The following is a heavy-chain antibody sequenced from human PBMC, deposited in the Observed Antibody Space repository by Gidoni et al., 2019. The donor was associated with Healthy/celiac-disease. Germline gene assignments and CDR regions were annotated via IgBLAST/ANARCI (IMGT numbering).Heavy chain of an antibody. CDR2: RWYDGSNK. Sequence: QVQLVESGGGLVRPGRSLGLSCAPSRFTFSSYGMHWVRQAPGKGLEWVAVRWYDGSNKYYADSVKGRFTISRDNSKNTLYLQMNSLRAEDTAVYYCARELRGDDAFDIWGQGTRVTVSS. V-gene: IGHV3-33*08. CDR3: ARELRGDDAFDI. CDR1: RFTFSSYG. J-gene: IGHJ3*02. D-gene: IGHD3-16*01.